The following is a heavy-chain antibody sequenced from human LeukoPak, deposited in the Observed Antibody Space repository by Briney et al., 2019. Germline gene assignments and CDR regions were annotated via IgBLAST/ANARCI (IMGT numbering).Heavy chain of an antibody. Sequence: ASVKVSCKASGYTFTGYYMHWMRQAPGQGPEWMGIINPRGGSTDYSHKFQDRLTMTSDTSTSTVYMELNSLRPEDTAVYFCARVGVTAATADYWGQGTLVTVSS. CDR3: ARVGVTAATADY. CDR2: INPRGGST. V-gene: IGHV1-46*01. D-gene: IGHD6-25*01. J-gene: IGHJ4*02. CDR1: GYTFTGYY.